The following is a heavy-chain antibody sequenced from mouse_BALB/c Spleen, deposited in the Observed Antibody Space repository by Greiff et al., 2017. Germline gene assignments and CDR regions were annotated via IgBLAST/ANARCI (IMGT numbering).Heavy chain of an antibody. D-gene: IGHD1-1*01. J-gene: IGHJ2*01. CDR2: ISCYNGAT. Sequence: LVKTGASVKISCKASGYSFTGYYMHWVKQSHGKSLEWIGYISCYNGATSYNQKFKGKATFTVDTSSSTAYMQFNSLTSEDSADYYCAREGYYYGSRPYYFDYWGQGTTLTVSS. CDR1: GYSFTGYY. V-gene: IGHV1S34*01. CDR3: AREGYYYGSRPYYFDY.